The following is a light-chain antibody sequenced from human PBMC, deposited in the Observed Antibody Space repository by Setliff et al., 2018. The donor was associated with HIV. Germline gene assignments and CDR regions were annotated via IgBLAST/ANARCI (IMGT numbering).Light chain of an antibody. CDR1: SSDIGAYNY. CDR3: YSYTAGTSYV. Sequence: QSVLTQPASVSGSPGQSITISCTGTSSDIGAYNYVSWYQQYPGKAPKLVIYDATIRPSGVSNRFSGSKSGNTASLTISGLQAEDEGDYYCYSYTAGTSYVFGGGTKVTVL. J-gene: IGLJ1*01. V-gene: IGLV2-14*03. CDR2: DAT.